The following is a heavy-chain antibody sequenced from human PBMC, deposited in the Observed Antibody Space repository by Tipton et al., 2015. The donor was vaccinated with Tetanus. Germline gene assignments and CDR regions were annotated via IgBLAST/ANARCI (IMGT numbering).Heavy chain of an antibody. D-gene: IGHD3-3*01. CDR3: ARANYDFPKKGPFDS. CDR2: ISNSGRT. J-gene: IGHJ4*02. CDR1: GGSVRSGDYQ. Sequence: TLSLTCSVSGGSVRSGDYQWNWIRQPPGKGLEWLAYISNSGRTNSNYPLKSRITKSQDKSKNQFSLRLNSVTAADTAVYYCARANYDFPKKGPFDSWGPGSLVIVSS. V-gene: IGHV4-61*08.